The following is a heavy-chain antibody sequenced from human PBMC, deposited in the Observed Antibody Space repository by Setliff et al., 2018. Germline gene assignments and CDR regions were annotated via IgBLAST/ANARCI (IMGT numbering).Heavy chain of an antibody. D-gene: IGHD6-19*01. CDR3: AREQWLDPPGYYYAFDI. J-gene: IGHJ3*02. V-gene: IGHV4-4*07. Sequence: PSGTLSLTCTVSGGSISSYYWSWIRQPAGKGLEWIGHIYIGGSANYNPSLKSRVTMSIDTSKNQFSLKLNSVTAADMAVYYCAREQWLDPPGYYYAFDIWGQGTMVTVSS. CDR2: IYIGGSA. CDR1: GGSISSYY.